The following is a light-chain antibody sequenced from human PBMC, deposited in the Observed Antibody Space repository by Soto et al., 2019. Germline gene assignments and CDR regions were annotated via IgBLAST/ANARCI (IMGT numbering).Light chain of an antibody. CDR2: DVT. V-gene: IGLV2-11*01. CDR1: SSDVGGYNY. CDR3: CSYAGTFTFV. Sequence: QSVLTQSRSVSGSPGQSVTMSCTGTSSDVGGYNYVSWYQQLPGKAPKLMIYDVTKRPSGVPDRFSGSKSGNTASLTISGLQTEDEADYYCCSYAGTFTFVFGPGTKVTVL. J-gene: IGLJ1*01.